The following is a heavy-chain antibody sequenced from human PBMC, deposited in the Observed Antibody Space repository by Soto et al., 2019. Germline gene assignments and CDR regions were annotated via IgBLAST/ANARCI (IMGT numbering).Heavy chain of an antibody. V-gene: IGHV4-31*03. Sequence: TLSLTFTVSGCSISSGGYYWSCIRQHPGKGLEWIGYIYYSGSTYYNPSLKSRVTISVDTSKNQLSLKLSSVTAADTAVYYCARSVTPWGQGTLVTVSS. CDR3: ARSVTP. D-gene: IGHD3-10*01. J-gene: IGHJ5*02. CDR1: GCSISSGGYY. CDR2: IYYSGST.